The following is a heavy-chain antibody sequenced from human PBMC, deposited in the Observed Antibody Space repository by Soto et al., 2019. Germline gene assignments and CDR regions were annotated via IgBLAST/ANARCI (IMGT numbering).Heavy chain of an antibody. J-gene: IGHJ4*02. CDR2: IYYSGNT. CDR3: PREGFESSDGPYYFEP. D-gene: IGHD6-6*01. Sequence: SETLSLTCSVSGGSTSSDNYWSWIRQPPGKGLEWIGHIYYSGNTDYNPSLKSRLAISIDTSKNQFSLKLSSVTAADTAVYFCPREGFESSDGPYYFEPWRQGYLVSLS. CDR1: GGSTSSDNY. V-gene: IGHV4-30-4*01.